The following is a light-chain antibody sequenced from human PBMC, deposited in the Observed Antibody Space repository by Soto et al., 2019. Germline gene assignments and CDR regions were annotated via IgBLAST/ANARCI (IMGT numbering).Light chain of an antibody. Sequence: QSVLTQPPSVSGAPGQRVTISCTGSSSNIGAVLGVHWYQQLPGTAPKLLIYDNNNRPSGVPDRFSGSKSGTSASLAITGLQAEDEADYDCQSYDYSRSVSVFGGGTKLTVL. J-gene: IGLJ2*01. CDR1: SSNIGAVLG. CDR3: QSYDYSRSVSV. V-gene: IGLV1-40*01. CDR2: DNN.